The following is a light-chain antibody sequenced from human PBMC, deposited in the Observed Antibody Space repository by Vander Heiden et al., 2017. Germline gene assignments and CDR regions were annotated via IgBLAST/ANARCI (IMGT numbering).Light chain of an antibody. J-gene: IGLJ2*01. CDR1: SLRSYY. Sequence: SSELTKDPAVSVALGQTVRITCQGDSLRSYYASWYPQKPGQAPVLVIYVKNNRPSGIPDRFSGSSSGNTASLTITGAQAEDEADYYCNSRDSSGNPHVVFGGGTKLTVL. CDR2: VKN. V-gene: IGLV3-19*01. CDR3: NSRDSSGNPHVV.